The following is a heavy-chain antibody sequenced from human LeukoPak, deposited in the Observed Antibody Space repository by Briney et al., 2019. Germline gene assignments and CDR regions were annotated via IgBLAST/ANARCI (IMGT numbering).Heavy chain of an antibody. V-gene: IGHV3-53*01. CDR1: GFSVNNNY. CDR3: AKESGYYHY. CDR2: IYGGGDK. Sequence: GGSLRLSCAASGFSVNNNYVNWVRQAPGKGLEWVSIIYGGGDKSYEDSVKGRFTISRDNSKNTVYLQMNGLRAEDTAVYYCAKESGYYHYWGQGTQVTVSS. J-gene: IGHJ4*02. D-gene: IGHD3-3*01.